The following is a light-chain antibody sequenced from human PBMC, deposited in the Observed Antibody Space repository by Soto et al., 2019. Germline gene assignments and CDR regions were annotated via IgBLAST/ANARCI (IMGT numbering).Light chain of an antibody. CDR2: KTS. CDR1: QSLSGW. J-gene: IGKJ1*01. Sequence: DIQMTQSPSTLSASVGDRVTITCRASQSLSGWLAWYQQKPGKAPKLLIYKTSSLESGVPSRFSGSGSGTEFTLTISSLQPDDFATYYCQHYNSYSEAFGQGTKVDIK. CDR3: QHYNSYSEA. V-gene: IGKV1-5*03.